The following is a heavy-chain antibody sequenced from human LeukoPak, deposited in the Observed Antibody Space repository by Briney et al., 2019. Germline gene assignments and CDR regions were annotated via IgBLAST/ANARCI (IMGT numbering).Heavy chain of an antibody. CDR2: INPSGDNT. V-gene: IGHV1-46*01. Sequence: GASVKVSCKASGYTFTNNFMHWVRQAPGQGLEWMGIINPSGDNTWYAQKFQGRVTMTRDMSTSTVYMELSSLRSEDTAVYYCARGSPTGYSGYERNGFDYWGQGTLVTVSS. CDR1: GYTFTNNF. D-gene: IGHD5-12*01. CDR3: ARGSPTGYSGYERNGFDY. J-gene: IGHJ4*02.